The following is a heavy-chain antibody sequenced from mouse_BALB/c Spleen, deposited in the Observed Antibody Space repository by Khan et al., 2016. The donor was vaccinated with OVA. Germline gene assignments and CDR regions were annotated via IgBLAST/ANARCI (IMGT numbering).Heavy chain of an antibody. J-gene: IGHJ2*01. Sequence: VQLKESGAELVKSGATVKLSCTASGLNIKDTYMHWLKQWPEQGLEWIGRIDLPNDNTKNDSKIQGTGSITADTYSTKANLQLSSLTSEDTAVYYCARMARKWGQGTTLTVSS. CDR1: GLNIKDTY. CDR3: ARMARK. V-gene: IGHV14-3*02. CDR2: IDLPNDNT.